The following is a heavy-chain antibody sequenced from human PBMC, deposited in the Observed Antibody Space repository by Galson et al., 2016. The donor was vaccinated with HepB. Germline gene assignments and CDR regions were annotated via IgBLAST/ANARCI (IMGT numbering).Heavy chain of an antibody. CDR2: ISSSGNTI. J-gene: IGHJ4*02. Sequence: SLRLSCAASGFNLSDYYMSWIRQAPGKGLEWVSYISSSGNTIYYADSVKGRFTVSRDNAKNSMYLQMNSLGAEDTAVYYGARGTTYYDILTGYQRPFDFWGQGTLVTVSS. V-gene: IGHV3-11*01. D-gene: IGHD3-9*01. CDR1: GFNLSDYY. CDR3: ARGTTYYDILTGYQRPFDF.